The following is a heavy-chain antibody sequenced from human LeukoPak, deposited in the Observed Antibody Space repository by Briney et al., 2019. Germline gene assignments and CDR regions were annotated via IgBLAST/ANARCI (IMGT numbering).Heavy chain of an antibody. CDR1: GFTFSSYN. D-gene: IGHD5-12*01. Sequence: GGSLRLSCAASGFTFSSYNMNWVRQAPGKGLEWVSHISSSSSTIYYPDSVKGRFTISRDNAKNSLYLQMNSLRAEDTAVYYCARDKPVATLGNYFDYWGQGTLVTVSS. CDR3: ARDKPVATLGNYFDY. CDR2: ISSSSSTI. J-gene: IGHJ4*02. V-gene: IGHV3-48*01.